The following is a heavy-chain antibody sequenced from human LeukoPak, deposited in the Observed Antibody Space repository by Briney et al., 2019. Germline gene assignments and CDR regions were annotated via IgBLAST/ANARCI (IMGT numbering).Heavy chain of an antibody. CDR2: ISGSGDRT. CDR1: GFTFSNYA. J-gene: IGHJ6*02. V-gene: IGHV3-23*01. CDR3: AKAEESGYTHYGMDV. Sequence: GGSLRLSCSASGFTFSNYAMSWVRQAPGKGLEWVSAISGSGDRTYRADSVKGRFTISRDNSKNTLYLQINSLRADDTAVYYCAKAEESGYTHYGMDVWGQGTTVTVSS. D-gene: IGHD5-18*01.